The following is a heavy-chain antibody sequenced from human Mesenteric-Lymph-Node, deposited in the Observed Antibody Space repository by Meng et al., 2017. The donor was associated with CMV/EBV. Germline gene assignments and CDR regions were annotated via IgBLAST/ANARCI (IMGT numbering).Heavy chain of an antibody. V-gene: IGHV3-7*01. CDR1: GFSFSSYV. J-gene: IGHJ4*02. CDR2: IQKDGSEK. D-gene: IGHD3-16*02. CDR3: ARGIGGSYRYTLGY. Sequence: GESLKISCAASGFSFSSYVMSWVRQAPGKGLEWVANIQKDGSEKYYVDSVKGRLTISRDNAKNSLYLQMNSLRVEDTAVYYCARGIGGSYRYTLGYWGQGTLVTVSS.